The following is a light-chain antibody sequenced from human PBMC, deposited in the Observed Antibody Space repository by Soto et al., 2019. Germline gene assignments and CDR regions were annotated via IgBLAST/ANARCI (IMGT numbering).Light chain of an antibody. CDR2: AAS. CDR3: QQYNNFPLT. J-gene: IGKJ4*01. Sequence: DIQMTQSPLSLSASVGDRVTITCQASQDINNALNWFQQKPGQAPKSLIYAASKLHSGVPSKFTGSGSGTDFTLTISSLQPDDSATYYCQQYNNFPLTFGGGTKVDIK. CDR1: QDINNA. V-gene: IGKV1-16*02.